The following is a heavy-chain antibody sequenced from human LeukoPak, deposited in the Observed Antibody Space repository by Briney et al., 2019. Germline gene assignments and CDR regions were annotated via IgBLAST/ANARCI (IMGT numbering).Heavy chain of an antibody. CDR3: ARSCSGGSCYGNYYHGMDV. CDR1: GFTFSDYY. D-gene: IGHD2-15*01. V-gene: IGHV3-11*03. CDR2: MSPSGTYT. Sequence: GGCLRLSCTASGFTFSDYYMSWIRQAPGKGLEWVSYMSPSGTYTNYAGSVKGRFTISRDNAKNSLYLQMNSLRAEDTAVYYCARSCSGGSCYGNYYHGMDVWGQGTTVTVSS. J-gene: IGHJ6*02.